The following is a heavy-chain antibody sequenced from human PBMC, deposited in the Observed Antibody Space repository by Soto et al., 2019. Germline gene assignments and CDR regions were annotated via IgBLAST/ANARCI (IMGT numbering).Heavy chain of an antibody. CDR2: INSDESNT. CDR1: GFTFSTYW. CDR3: ARGRWIEGDWYFDL. Sequence: EVQLVESGGDLVQPGGSLRLSCAASGFTFSTYWMHWVRQTPGKGLVWVSRINSDESNTNYADPVQCRFTISRDNAKSTLVRQMISLSAEDTAVYYCARGRWIEGDWYFDLWGRGTLVTVSS. J-gene: IGHJ2*01. V-gene: IGHV3-74*01. D-gene: IGHD2-2*03.